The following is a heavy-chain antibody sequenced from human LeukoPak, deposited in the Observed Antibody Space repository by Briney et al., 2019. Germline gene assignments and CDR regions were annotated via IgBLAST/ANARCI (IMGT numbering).Heavy chain of an antibody. D-gene: IGHD3-10*01. CDR2: ISAYNGNT. V-gene: IGHV1-18*01. Sequence: ASVKVSCKASGYTFTSYGISWVRQAPGQGLEWMEWISAYNGNTNYAQKLQGRVTMTTDTSTSTAYMELRSLRSDDAAVYYCARVYGSGSYYTYYYYMDVWGKGTTVTVSS. CDR1: GYTFTSYG. J-gene: IGHJ6*03. CDR3: ARVYGSGSYYTYYYYMDV.